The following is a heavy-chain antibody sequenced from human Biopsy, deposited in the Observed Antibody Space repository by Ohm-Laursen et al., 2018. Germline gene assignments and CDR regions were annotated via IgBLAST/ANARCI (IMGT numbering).Heavy chain of an antibody. Sequence: SLRLSCTATGITVSGNYMTWVRQAPGKGLEWVSVIYLGGTTYYADSVKGRFTISRDNSKNTVSLQMDSLRAEDTALYYCARDYTWNYVGIGYWGHGTLVTVSS. CDR3: ARDYTWNYVGIGY. J-gene: IGHJ4*01. D-gene: IGHD1-7*01. CDR1: GITVSGNY. CDR2: IYLGGTT. V-gene: IGHV3-53*01.